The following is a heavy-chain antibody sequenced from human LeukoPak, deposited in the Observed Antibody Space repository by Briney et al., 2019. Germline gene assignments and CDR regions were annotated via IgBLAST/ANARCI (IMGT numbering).Heavy chain of an antibody. J-gene: IGHJ4*02. D-gene: IGHD1-26*01. Sequence: GGSLRLSCAASGFTFISYWMHWVRQAPGKGLVWVARINDDGSSTTYADSVKGRFTISRDNAKNTVYLHMNSLRAEDTAVYYCARESGRSYYLNYWGQGNLVTVSS. V-gene: IGHV3-74*03. CDR1: GFTFISYW. CDR3: ARESGRSYYLNY. CDR2: INDDGSST.